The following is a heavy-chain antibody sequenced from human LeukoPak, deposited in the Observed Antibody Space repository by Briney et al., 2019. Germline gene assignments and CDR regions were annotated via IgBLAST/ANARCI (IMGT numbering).Heavy chain of an antibody. J-gene: IGHJ4*02. CDR1: GYTFTSYD. D-gene: IGHD2-2*01. V-gene: IGHV1-8*01. CDR3: ARESSTSWSGSPDLDY. CDR2: MNPNSGNT. Sequence: ASVKVSCKASGYTFTSYDINWVRQATGQGLEWMGWMNPNSGNTGYAQKFQGRVTMTRNTSISTAYMELSSLRSEDTAVYYCARESSTSWSGSPDLDYWGQGTLVTVSS.